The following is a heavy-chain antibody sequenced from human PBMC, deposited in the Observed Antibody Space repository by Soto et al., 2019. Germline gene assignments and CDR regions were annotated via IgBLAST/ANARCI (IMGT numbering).Heavy chain of an antibody. Sequence: GESQRLSCAASGFTFSSYGINGIRQAPGKGLEGGAVISYDGRNKYYAGSVKGRFTISRANSKNTLYLQMNSLRAEDTAVYYCANNLDSSGWYVFDYWGQGTLVTVSS. CDR1: GFTFSSYG. CDR3: ANNLDSSGWYVFDY. V-gene: IGHV3-30*18. J-gene: IGHJ4*02. CDR2: ISYDGRNK. D-gene: IGHD6-19*01.